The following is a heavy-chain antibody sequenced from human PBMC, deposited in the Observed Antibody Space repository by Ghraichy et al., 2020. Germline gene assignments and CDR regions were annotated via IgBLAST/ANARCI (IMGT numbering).Heavy chain of an antibody. Sequence: SVKVSCKASGGSLSNYIISWVRQAPGQGLEWMGGIIPIFGTANYAQKFQDRVSITADESTSTTYMELYSLTSEDTAVYYCARIGTSVTATGSRFDPWGQGTLVTVSS. J-gene: IGHJ5*02. D-gene: IGHD1-14*01. CDR3: ARIGTSVTATGSRFDP. V-gene: IGHV1-69*13. CDR1: GGSLSNYI. CDR2: IIPIFGTA.